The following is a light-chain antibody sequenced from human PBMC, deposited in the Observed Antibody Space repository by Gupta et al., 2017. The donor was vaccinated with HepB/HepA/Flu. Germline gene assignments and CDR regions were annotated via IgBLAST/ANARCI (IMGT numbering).Light chain of an antibody. CDR2: DAS. CDR3: QQRSHWSLT. CDR1: QNILRF. V-gene: IGKV3-11*01. J-gene: IGKJ4*01. Sequence: EIVLTQSPATLSLSPGERATLSCRASQNILRFLAWYQQKPGQAPRLLIYDASNRATGIPARFSGSGSGTDFTLTISSLEPDDFVVYYCQQRSHWSLTFGGGTKVEIK.